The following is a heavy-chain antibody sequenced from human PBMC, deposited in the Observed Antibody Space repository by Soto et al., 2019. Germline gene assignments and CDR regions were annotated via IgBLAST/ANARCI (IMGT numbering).Heavy chain of an antibody. J-gene: IGHJ6*02. CDR2: IYPGDSDT. V-gene: IGHV5-51*01. CDR1: GYSLTSYW. Sequence: GESLKISCKGSGYSLTSYWIGWVRQMPGKGLEWMGIIYPGDSDTRYSPSFQGQVTISADKSISTAYLQWSSLKASDTAMYYCARRYDFWSGNYYYGMDVWGQGTTVTVSS. CDR3: ARRYDFWSGNYYYGMDV. D-gene: IGHD3-3*01.